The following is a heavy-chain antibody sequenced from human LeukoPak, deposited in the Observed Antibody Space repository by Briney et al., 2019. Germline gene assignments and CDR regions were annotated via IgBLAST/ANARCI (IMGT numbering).Heavy chain of an antibody. CDR3: ARADDSSGYYPPWWYFDL. Sequence: SETLSLTCTVSGGSISSYYWSWIRQPPGKGLEWIGYIYYSGSTNYNPSLKSRVTISVDTSKNQFSLKLSSVIAADTAVYYCARADDSSGYYPPWWYFDLWGRGTLVTVSS. J-gene: IGHJ2*01. CDR1: GGSISSYY. CDR2: IYYSGST. D-gene: IGHD3-22*01. V-gene: IGHV4-59*01.